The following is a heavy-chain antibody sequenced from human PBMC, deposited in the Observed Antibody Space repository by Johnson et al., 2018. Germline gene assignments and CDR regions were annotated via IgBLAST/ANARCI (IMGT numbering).Heavy chain of an antibody. J-gene: IGHJ6*03. CDR3: AGPPLAVAGYYYYMDV. CDR2: ISYDGSNK. V-gene: IGHV3-30*03. D-gene: IGHD6-19*01. CDR1: GFTFSSSG. Sequence: QVQLVQSGGGVVQPGRSLRLSCAASGFTFSSSGMHWVRQAPGTGLEWVAVISYDGSNKYYADSVKGRFIISRDNSKNTLYLQMNSLRAEDTAVDYCAGPPLAVAGYYYYMDVWGKGTTVTVSS.